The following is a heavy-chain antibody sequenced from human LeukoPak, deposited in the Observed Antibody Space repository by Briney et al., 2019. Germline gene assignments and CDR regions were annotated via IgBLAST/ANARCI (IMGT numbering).Heavy chain of an antibody. CDR2: IYPGDSDT. CDR1: GYSFTSYW. Sequence: GESLKISCKGSGYSFTSYWIGWVRQMPGKGLEWMGIIYPGDSDTRYSPSFQGQVTISADKSTSTAYLQWSSLKASDTAMYYCARLRSSGEYYYYYGMDVWGQGTTVTVSS. CDR3: ARLRSSGEYYYYYGMDV. D-gene: IGHD2-15*01. J-gene: IGHJ6*02. V-gene: IGHV5-51*01.